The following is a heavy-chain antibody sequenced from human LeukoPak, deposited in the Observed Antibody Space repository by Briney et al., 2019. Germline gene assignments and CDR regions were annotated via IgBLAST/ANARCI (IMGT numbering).Heavy chain of an antibody. CDR3: ARGSCYDFWSGPLDFDY. CDR2: INPNSGGT. Sequence: GASVKVSCKASGYTFTGYYMHWVRQAPGQGLEWMGWINPNSGGTNYAQKFQGRVTMTRDTSISTAYMELSRLRSDDTAVYYCARGSCYDFWSGPLDFDYWGQGTLVTVSS. J-gene: IGHJ4*02. V-gene: IGHV1-2*02. D-gene: IGHD3-3*01. CDR1: GYTFTGYY.